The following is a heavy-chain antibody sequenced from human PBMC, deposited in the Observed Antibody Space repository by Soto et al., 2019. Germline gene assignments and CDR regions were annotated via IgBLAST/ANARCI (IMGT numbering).Heavy chain of an antibody. D-gene: IGHD3-10*01. CDR2: IYPGDSDT. Sequence: GESLNISCRGSGYSFTSYWIGWVRQMPGKGLEWMGIIYPGDSDTRYSPSFQGQVTISADKSISTAYLQWSSLKASDTAMYYCARHMADSYYGRDVWGQGTTVTVSS. J-gene: IGHJ6*02. CDR3: ARHMADSYYGRDV. CDR1: GYSFTSYW. V-gene: IGHV5-51*01.